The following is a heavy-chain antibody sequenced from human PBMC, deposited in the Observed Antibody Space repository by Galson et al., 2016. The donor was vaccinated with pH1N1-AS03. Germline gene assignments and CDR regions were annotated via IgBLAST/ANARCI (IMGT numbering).Heavy chain of an antibody. CDR1: GYSFTNYY. J-gene: IGHJ6*02. CDR2: INPSGGGT. CDR3: ARELKEATIAFYYYGMDV. V-gene: IGHV1-46*01. Sequence: SVKVSCKASGYSFTNYYIHWVRQAPGRGLEWMGIINPSGGGTSYSQKLQGRVTMTRDSSTGTVYMELSSLTSEDTAVYYCARELKEATIAFYYYGMDVWGQGTTVTVSS. D-gene: IGHD5-24*01.